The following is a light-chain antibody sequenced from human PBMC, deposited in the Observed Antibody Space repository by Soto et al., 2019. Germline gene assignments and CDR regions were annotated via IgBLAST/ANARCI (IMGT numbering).Light chain of an antibody. CDR2: GAS. J-gene: IGKJ5*01. Sequence: EIVLTQSPATLSLSKGERATLSFRASQSAGNFLAWYQQKPGQAPRLLIYGASTRATGIPARFSGSGSGTDFTLTISSLEPEDFAVYYCQQRSNWITFGQGTRPEI. V-gene: IGKV3-11*01. CDR3: QQRSNWIT. CDR1: QSAGNF.